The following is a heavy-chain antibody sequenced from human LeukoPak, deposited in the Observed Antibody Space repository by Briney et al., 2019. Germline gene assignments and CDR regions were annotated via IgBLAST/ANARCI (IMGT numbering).Heavy chain of an antibody. V-gene: IGHV4-34*01. J-gene: IGHJ5*02. CDR3: ARRKYQLLAP. D-gene: IGHD2-2*01. Sequence: PSETLSLTCAVYGGSFSGYYWSWIRQPPGKGLEWIGEINHSGSTNYNPSLKSRVTISADTSKNQFSLKLSSVTAADTAVYYCARRKYQLLAPWGQGTLVTVSS. CDR1: GGSFSGYY. CDR2: INHSGST.